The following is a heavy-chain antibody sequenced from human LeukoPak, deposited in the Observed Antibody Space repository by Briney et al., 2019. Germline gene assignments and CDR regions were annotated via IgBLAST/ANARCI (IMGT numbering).Heavy chain of an antibody. CDR3: AVARGLTDPLDF. D-gene: IGHD3-10*01. V-gene: IGHV1-58*01. CDR2: IVVGSGYT. Sequence: ASVKLSCKASRFTFTSPTVQWVRQARGQRLEWIGWIVVGSGYTNYAQKFQERVTFTGDMSTGTVYMELSSLRSEDTSVYYCAVARGLTDPLDFWGQGTLVTDSS. CDR1: RFTFTSPT. J-gene: IGHJ4*02.